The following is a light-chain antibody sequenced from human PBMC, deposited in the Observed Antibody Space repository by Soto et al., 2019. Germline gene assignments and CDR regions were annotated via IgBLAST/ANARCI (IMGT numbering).Light chain of an antibody. CDR1: QSISSW. Sequence: DIPITQSPYTLSASVGDRVPLPCRASQSISSWLAWYQQKPGKAPKLLIYKASSLESGVPSRFSGSGSGTEFTLTISSLQPDDFATYYCQQYNSYPLTFGGGTKVDIK. CDR2: KAS. J-gene: IGKJ4*01. V-gene: IGKV1-5*03. CDR3: QQYNSYPLT.